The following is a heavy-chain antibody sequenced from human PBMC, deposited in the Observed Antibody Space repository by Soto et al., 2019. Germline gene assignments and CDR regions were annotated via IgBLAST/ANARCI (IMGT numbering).Heavy chain of an antibody. CDR3: EKDQWRYSSSPGNNWFDP. CDR2: ISGSGGST. Sequence: EVQLLESGGGLVQPGGSLRLSCAASGFTFSSYAMSWVRQAPGKGLEWVSAISGSGGSTYYADSVKGRFTISRDNSKNKLYLQMDSVRAEDTAVYYCEKDQWRYSSSPGNNWFDPWGQGTLVTVSS. J-gene: IGHJ5*02. V-gene: IGHV3-23*01. CDR1: GFTFSSYA. D-gene: IGHD6-6*01.